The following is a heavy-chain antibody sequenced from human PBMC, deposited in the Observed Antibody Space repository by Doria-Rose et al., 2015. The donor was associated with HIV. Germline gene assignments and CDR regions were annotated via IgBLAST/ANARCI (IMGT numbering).Heavy chain of an antibody. V-gene: IGHV2-26*01. CDR3: ARIKSSRWYHKYYFDF. CDR2: IFSDYER. D-gene: IGHD6-13*01. Sequence: FGPVLVKPTETLTLTCTVSGVSLSSPGMGVSWIRQPPGKALEWLANIFSDYERSYKTSLKSRLTISRGTSQSHVVLTMTDMDPVDTATYYCARIKSSRWYHKYYFDFWGQGTLVIVSA. CDR1: GVSLSSPGMG. J-gene: IGHJ4*02.